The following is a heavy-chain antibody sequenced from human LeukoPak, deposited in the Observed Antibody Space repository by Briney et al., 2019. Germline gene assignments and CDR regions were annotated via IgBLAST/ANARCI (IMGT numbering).Heavy chain of an antibody. CDR1: GFTFSSYA. D-gene: IGHD2-21*02. V-gene: IGHV3-23*01. Sequence: GGSLRLSCAASGFTFSSYAMSWVRQAPGKGLEWVSAISGSGGSTYYADSVKGRFTISRGNSKNTLYLQMNSLRAEDTAVYYCAKDRVSYCGGDCFFEFDIWGQGTMVTVSS. CDR2: ISGSGGST. J-gene: IGHJ3*02. CDR3: AKDRVSYCGGDCFFEFDI.